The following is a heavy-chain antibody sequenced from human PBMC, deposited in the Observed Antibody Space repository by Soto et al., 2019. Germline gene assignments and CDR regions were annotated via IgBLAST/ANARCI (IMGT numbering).Heavy chain of an antibody. D-gene: IGHD1-26*01. Sequence: QVQLVQSGAEVKNPGSSVKVSCKASGGTFSSYAISWVRQAPGQGLEWMGGIIPISGRTNYAQKFRDRVMITADESTSTAYMELSSLRSDDTAVDYCAREGSTRIAITSSDYWGQGTLVTVSS. V-gene: IGHV1-69*01. CDR2: IIPISGRT. CDR3: AREGSTRIAITSSDY. CDR1: GGTFSSYA. J-gene: IGHJ4*02.